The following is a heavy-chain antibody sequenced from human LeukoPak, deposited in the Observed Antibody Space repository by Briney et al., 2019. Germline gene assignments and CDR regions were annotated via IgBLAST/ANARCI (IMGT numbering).Heavy chain of an antibody. J-gene: IGHJ4*02. CDR3: ARGTGIAAAVTGY. CDR1: GGSISSYY. Sequence: QPSETLSLTCTVSGGSISSYYWSWIRQPPGKGLEWIGYIYYSGSTNYNPSLKSRVTISVDTSKNQFSLKLSSVTAADTAVYYCARGTGIAAAVTGYWGQGTLVTVSS. D-gene: IGHD6-13*01. V-gene: IGHV4-59*01. CDR2: IYYSGST.